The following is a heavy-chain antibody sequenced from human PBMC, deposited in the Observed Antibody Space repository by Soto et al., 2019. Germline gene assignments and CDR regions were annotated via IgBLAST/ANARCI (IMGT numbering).Heavy chain of an antibody. V-gene: IGHV1-69*08. Sequence: QVQLVQSGAEVKKPGSSVKVSCKASGGTFSSYTISWVRQAPGQGLEWMGRIIPILGIANYAQKFQGRVTITADKSTSTAYMELSSLRSEDTAVYYCARDPDGYNWNDVPGTLLDADAFDIWGQGTMVTVSS. D-gene: IGHD1-20*01. CDR1: GGTFSSYT. J-gene: IGHJ3*02. CDR3: ARDPDGYNWNDVPGTLLDADAFDI. CDR2: IIPILGIA.